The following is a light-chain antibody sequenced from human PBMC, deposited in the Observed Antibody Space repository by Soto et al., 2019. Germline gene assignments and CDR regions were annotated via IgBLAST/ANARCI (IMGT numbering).Light chain of an antibody. Sequence: EIVMTQSPATLSVSPGERATLSCRASQSVGGNLAWYQQRPGRAPRLLIYDASTRATDIPARFSGSVSWTEFTLTISSLQSEDFALYYCQQYNNWPLYTYGQGTKLEIK. CDR2: DAS. V-gene: IGKV3-15*01. J-gene: IGKJ2*01. CDR1: QSVGGN. CDR3: QQYNNWPLYT.